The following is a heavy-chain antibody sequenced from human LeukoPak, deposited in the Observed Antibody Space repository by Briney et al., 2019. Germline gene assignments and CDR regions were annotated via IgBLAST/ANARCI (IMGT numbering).Heavy chain of an antibody. D-gene: IGHD1-26*01. CDR2: IWYGGSNK. CDR3: AKEAPSGSYVDY. CDR1: GFTFSSYG. Sequence: GGSLRLSCAASGFTFSSYGMHWVRQAPGKGLEWVAVIWYGGSNKYYADPVKGRLTISRDNSKNTLYLQMNSLRAEDTAVYYCAKEAPSGSYVDYWGQGILVIVSS. V-gene: IGHV3-33*03. J-gene: IGHJ4*02.